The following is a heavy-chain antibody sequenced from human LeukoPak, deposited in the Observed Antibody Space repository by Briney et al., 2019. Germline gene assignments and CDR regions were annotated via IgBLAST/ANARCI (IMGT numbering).Heavy chain of an antibody. J-gene: IGHJ6*03. CDR1: GGSISSYY. CDR2: IYTSGST. CDR3: ARGARCGTTSCYSEDYYYYLDV. V-gene: IGHV4-4*07. D-gene: IGHD2-2*01. Sequence: SETLSLTCTVSGGSISSYYWSWIRQPAGKGLEWIGRIYTSGSTDYFPSLKSRVTMSVDTSKNQFSLKLSSVSAADTAVYYCARGARCGTTSCYSEDYYYYLDVWGKGTTVTVSS.